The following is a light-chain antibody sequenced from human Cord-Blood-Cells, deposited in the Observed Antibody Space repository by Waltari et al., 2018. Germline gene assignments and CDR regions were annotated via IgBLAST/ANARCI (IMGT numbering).Light chain of an antibody. CDR3: VLYMCGDIWV. J-gene: IGLJ3*02. Sequence: TVVTQEPSFSVSPGGTVTLTCGLSSGSVYTSYYPSWYQQTPGQAPRTLIYSTNTRSAAVPDIFSGSIRGNSAPLTITGSESDDESDYYCVLYMCGDIWVFGGRPKLTVL. V-gene: IGLV8-61*01. CDR2: STN. CDR1: SGSVYTSYY.